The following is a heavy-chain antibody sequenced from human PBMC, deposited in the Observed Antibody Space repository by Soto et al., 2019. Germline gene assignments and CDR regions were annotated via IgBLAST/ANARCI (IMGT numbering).Heavy chain of an antibody. CDR3: ARDLYYYDSSGANWFDP. J-gene: IGHJ5*02. Sequence: GGFLRLSCAASGFTFSSYGMHWVRQAPGKGLEWVAVIWYDGSNKYYADSVKGRFTISRDNSKNTLYLQMNSLRAEDTAVYYCARDLYYYDSSGANWFDPWGQGTLVTVSS. D-gene: IGHD3-22*01. V-gene: IGHV3-33*01. CDR1: GFTFSSYG. CDR2: IWYDGSNK.